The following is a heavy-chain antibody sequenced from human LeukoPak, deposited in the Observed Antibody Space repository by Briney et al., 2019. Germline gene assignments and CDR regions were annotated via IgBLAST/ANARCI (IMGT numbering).Heavy chain of an antibody. J-gene: IGHJ6*02. Sequence: GGSLRLSCAASGFTFSSYSKNWVRQAPGKGLEWVSSISSSSSYIYYADSVKGRLTISRDNAKNSLYLQMNSLRAEDTAVYYCARDLTPRYCSGGSCYSHYGMDVWGQGTTVTVSS. CDR2: ISSSSSYI. D-gene: IGHD2-15*01. V-gene: IGHV3-21*01. CDR1: GFTFSSYS. CDR3: ARDLTPRYCSGGSCYSHYGMDV.